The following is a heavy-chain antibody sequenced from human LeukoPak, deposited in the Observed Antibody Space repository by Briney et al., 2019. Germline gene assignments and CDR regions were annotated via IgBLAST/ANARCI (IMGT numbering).Heavy chain of an antibody. J-gene: IGHJ4*02. CDR3: ARDAWVRGVITY. CDR2: IIPIFGTA. V-gene: IGHV1-69*13. CDR1: GYTFTSYG. D-gene: IGHD3-10*01. Sequence: SLKVSCKASGYTFTSYGISWVRQAPGQGLEWMGGIIPIFGTANYAQKFQGRVTITADESTSTAYMELSSLRSEDTAVYYCARDAWVRGVITYWGQGTLVTVSS.